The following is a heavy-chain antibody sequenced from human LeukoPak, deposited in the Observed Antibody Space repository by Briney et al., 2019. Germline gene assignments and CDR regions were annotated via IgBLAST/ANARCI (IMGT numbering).Heavy chain of an antibody. CDR1: GGTFSSYA. J-gene: IGHJ4*02. D-gene: IGHD3-10*01. CDR3: ARGNYYGSGSYAYFDY. V-gene: IGHV1-69*01. CDR2: IIPIFGTA. Sequence: SVKVSCKASGGTFSSYAISWVRQAPGQGLEWMGGIIPIFGTANYAQKFQGRVTITADESTSTAYMELSSLRSEDTAVYYCARGNYYGSGSYAYFDYWGQGTLVTVSS.